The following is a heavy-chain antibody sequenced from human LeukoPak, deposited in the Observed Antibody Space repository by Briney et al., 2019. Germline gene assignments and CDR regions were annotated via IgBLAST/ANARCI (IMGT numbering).Heavy chain of an antibody. V-gene: IGHV3-30*03. Sequence: GGSLRLSCAASGFTFSSYGMHWVRQAPGKGLEWVAVISYDGSNKYYADSVKGRFTISRDNAKNSLYLQMDSLRAEDTAVYYCASRPGVAGTDYWGQGTLVTVSS. D-gene: IGHD6-19*01. CDR3: ASRPGVAGTDY. CDR2: ISYDGSNK. J-gene: IGHJ4*02. CDR1: GFTFSSYG.